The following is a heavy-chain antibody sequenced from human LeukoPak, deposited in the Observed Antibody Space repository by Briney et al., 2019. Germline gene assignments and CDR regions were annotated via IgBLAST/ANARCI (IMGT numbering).Heavy chain of an antibody. Sequence: SETLSLTCTVSGVSISSSSHYWGWIRQPPGKGLEWIGYIYYSGITNYNPSLKSRVTISVDTSKNQFSLKLSSVTAADTAVYYCARGWPEYFQHWGQGTLVTVSS. CDR1: GVSISSSSHY. CDR2: IYYSGIT. V-gene: IGHV4-61*05. CDR3: ARGWPEYFQH. J-gene: IGHJ1*01. D-gene: IGHD6-19*01.